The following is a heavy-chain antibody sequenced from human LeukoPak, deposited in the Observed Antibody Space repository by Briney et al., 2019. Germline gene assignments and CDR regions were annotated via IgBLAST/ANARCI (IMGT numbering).Heavy chain of an antibody. CDR1: GYTLTELS. D-gene: IGHD6-19*01. Sequence: ASVKVSCKASGYTLTELSMHWVRQAPGKGLEWMGGFDPEDGETIYAQKFQGRVTMTEDTSTDTAYMELSSLRSEDTAVYYCATVVAVAGTLEYWGQGTLVTVSS. CDR3: ATVVAVAGTLEY. CDR2: FDPEDGET. V-gene: IGHV1-24*01. J-gene: IGHJ4*02.